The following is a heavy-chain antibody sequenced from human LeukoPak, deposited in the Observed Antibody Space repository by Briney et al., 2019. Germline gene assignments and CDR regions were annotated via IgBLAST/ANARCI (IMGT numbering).Heavy chain of an antibody. CDR3: ARVRLDSYGSGSYL. V-gene: IGHV1-2*02. J-gene: IGHJ4*02. CDR2: INPNSGGT. Sequence: ASVKVSCKASGYTFTGYYMHWVRQAPGQGLEWMGWINPNSGGTNYAQKFQGRVTMTRNTSISTAYMELSSLRSEDTAVYYCARVRLDSYGSGSYLWGQGTLVTVS. CDR1: GYTFTGYY. D-gene: IGHD3-10*01.